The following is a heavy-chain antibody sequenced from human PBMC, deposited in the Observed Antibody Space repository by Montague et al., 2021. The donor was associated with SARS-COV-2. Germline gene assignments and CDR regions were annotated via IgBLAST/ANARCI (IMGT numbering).Heavy chain of an antibody. CDR2: ISGRGSTI. Sequence: SLRLSCAASGFTFSSYEMNWVRQAPGKGLEWVSYISGRGSTIYYADSVKGRFTISRDNVKNSLYLQMNSLRVEDTAVYYCAREYSSSSGIPYYFDYWGRGTLVTVSS. J-gene: IGHJ4*02. CDR3: AREYSSSSGIPYYFDY. CDR1: GFTFSSYE. V-gene: IGHV3-48*03. D-gene: IGHD6-13*01.